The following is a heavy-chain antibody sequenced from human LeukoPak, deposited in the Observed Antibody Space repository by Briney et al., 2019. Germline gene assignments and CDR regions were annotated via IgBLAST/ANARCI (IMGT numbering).Heavy chain of an antibody. CDR2: IYYSGRT. V-gene: IGHV4-59*08. CDR3: ARGKLSMCPSAYHLDT. D-gene: IGHD2/OR15-2a*01. J-gene: IGHJ5*02. Sequence: SETLSLTCTVSGGSISSYYWSWIRQPPGKGLEWIGYIYYSGRTNYNPSLKSRVTISVDTSKNQFSLKLSSVTAADTAVYYCARGKLSMCPSAYHLDTWGEGTLVTVSS. CDR1: GGSISSYY.